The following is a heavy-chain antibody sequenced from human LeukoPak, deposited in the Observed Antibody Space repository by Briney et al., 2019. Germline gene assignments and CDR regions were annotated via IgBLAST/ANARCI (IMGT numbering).Heavy chain of an antibody. CDR2: MNPNSGNT. J-gene: IGHJ5*02. V-gene: IGHV1-8*01. CDR3: ASLFCSSTSCSYNWFDP. Sequence: ASVKVSCKASGYTFTSYDINWVRQATGQGLEWMGWMNPNSGNTGYAQKFQGRVTMTRNTSISTAYMELGSLRSEDTAVYYCASLFCSSTSCSYNWFDPWGQGTLVTVSS. D-gene: IGHD2-2*01. CDR1: GYTFTSYD.